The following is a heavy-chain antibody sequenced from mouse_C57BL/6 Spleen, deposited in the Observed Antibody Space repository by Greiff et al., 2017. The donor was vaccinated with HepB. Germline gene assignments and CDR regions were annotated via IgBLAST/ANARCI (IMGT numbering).Heavy chain of an antibody. Sequence: EVMLVESGGGLVKPGGSLKLSCAASGFTFSSYAMSWVRQTPEKRLEWVATISDGGSYTYYPDNVKGRFTISRDNAKNNLYLQMSQLKSEDTAMYYGARERDYGSRGAMDYWGQGTSVTVSS. J-gene: IGHJ4*01. V-gene: IGHV5-4*01. CDR2: ISDGGSYT. CDR1: GFTFSSYA. D-gene: IGHD1-1*01. CDR3: ARERDYGSRGAMDY.